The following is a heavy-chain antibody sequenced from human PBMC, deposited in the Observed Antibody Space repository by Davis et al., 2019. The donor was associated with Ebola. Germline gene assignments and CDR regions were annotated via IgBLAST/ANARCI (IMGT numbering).Heavy chain of an antibody. CDR2: IYYSGTT. J-gene: IGHJ4*02. CDR1: GGSMTRNY. D-gene: IGHD3-10*01. CDR3: ARGLYGRRLRF. V-gene: IGHV4-59*12. Sequence: SETLSLTCTVSGGSMTRNYWSWIRQPPGKGLEWIGYIYYSGTTNLNPSLKSRVTISGDTSKNQFSLRLTSVTAADTAVYYCARGLYGRRLRFWGQGTLVTVSS.